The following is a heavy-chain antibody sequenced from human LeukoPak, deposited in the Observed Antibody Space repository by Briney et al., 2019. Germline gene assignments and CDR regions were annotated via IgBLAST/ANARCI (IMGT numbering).Heavy chain of an antibody. V-gene: IGHV5-51*01. Sequence: GESLKISCKGSGYSFTSYWIGWVRQMPGKGLEWMGIIYPGDSDTRYSPSFQGQVTISADKSISTAFLQWSSLKASDTAMYYCGRSKGGRNGYNYVDYWGRGTLVTVSS. CDR2: IYPGDSDT. CDR1: GYSFTSYW. J-gene: IGHJ4*02. CDR3: GRSKGGRNGYNYVDY. D-gene: IGHD5-24*01.